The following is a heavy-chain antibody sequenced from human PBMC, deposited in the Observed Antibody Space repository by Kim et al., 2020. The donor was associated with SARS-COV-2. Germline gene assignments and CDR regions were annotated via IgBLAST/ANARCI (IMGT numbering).Heavy chain of an antibody. D-gene: IGHD6-13*01. V-gene: IGHV3-23*01. Sequence: GGSLRLSCAASGFTFSSYAMSWVRQAPGKGLEWVSAISGSGGSTYYADSVKGRFTISRDNSKNTLYLQMNSLRAEDTAVYYCANGLDSSSDFDYWGQGTLVTVSS. CDR3: ANGLDSSSDFDY. CDR2: ISGSGGST. CDR1: GFTFSSYA. J-gene: IGHJ4*02.